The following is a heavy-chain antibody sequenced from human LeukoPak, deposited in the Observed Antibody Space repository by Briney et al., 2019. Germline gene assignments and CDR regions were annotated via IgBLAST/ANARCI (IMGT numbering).Heavy chain of an antibody. J-gene: IGHJ4*02. D-gene: IGHD3-3*01. CDR2: MNPNSGNT. V-gene: IGHV1-8*03. CDR3: ARSHGRSGFLFDY. Sequence: ASVKVSCKASGYTFTSYDINWVRQATGQGLEWMGWMNPNSGNTGYAQKFQGRVTITRNTSISTAYMELSSLRSEDTAVYYCARSHGRSGFLFDYWGQGTLVTVSS. CDR1: GYTFTSYD.